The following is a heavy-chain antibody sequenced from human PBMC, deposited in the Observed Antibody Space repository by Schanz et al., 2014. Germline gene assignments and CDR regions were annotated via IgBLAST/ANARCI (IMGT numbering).Heavy chain of an antibody. CDR2: IKQDGSEK. Sequence: EVQLVESGGGLVQPGGSLRLSCAASGFTFRTYWMTWVRQAPGKGLEWVANIKQDGSEKYYVDSVKGRFTISRDNAKNSLYLQMNSLRAEDTAVYYCARGLLDGMGVWGQGTTVTVSS. J-gene: IGHJ6*02. CDR1: GFTFRTYW. CDR3: ARGLLDGMGV. D-gene: IGHD2-21*02. V-gene: IGHV3-7*01.